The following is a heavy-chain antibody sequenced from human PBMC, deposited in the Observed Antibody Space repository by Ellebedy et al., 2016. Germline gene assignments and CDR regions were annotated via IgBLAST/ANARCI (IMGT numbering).Heavy chain of an antibody. Sequence: GESLKISCAASGFTFSSYWMHWVRQAPGKGLVWVSRINGDGSSTTYADSVKGRFTISRDNANNTLYLQMNSLRAEDTAVYYCAREDSGSSRSCGYWGQGTLVTVSS. CDR2: INGDGSST. V-gene: IGHV3-74*01. CDR3: AREDSGSSRSCGY. J-gene: IGHJ4*02. CDR1: GFTFSSYW. D-gene: IGHD1-26*01.